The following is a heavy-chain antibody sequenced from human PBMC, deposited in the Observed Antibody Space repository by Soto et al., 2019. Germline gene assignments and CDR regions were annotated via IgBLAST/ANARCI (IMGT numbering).Heavy chain of an antibody. D-gene: IGHD6-13*01. CDR2: IYPGDSDT. CDR1: GYSFINYW. V-gene: IGHV5-51*01. CDR3: ARQDEYSRLFDI. J-gene: IGHJ3*02. Sequence: EVQLVQSGAEMKKPGESLKISCKGSGYSFINYWIGWVRQMPGKGLEWMGIIYPGDSDTRYSPSFKGQATISADKSINTAYLQWSSLEASDTAMYYCARQDEYSRLFDIWGQGTMVTVSS.